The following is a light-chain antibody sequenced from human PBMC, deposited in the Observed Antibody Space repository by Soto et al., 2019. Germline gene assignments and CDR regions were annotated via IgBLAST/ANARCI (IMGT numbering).Light chain of an antibody. V-gene: IGLV2-14*01. Sequence: QSALTQPASVSGSPGQSITISRTGTSSDVGGYNYVSWYQQHPGKAPKLMIYDVSNRPSGVSNRFSGSKSGNTASLTISGVQAEDEADYYCSSYTSSMTPFVFGTGTKLTVL. CDR1: SSDVGGYNY. CDR3: SSYTSSMTPFV. J-gene: IGLJ1*01. CDR2: DVS.